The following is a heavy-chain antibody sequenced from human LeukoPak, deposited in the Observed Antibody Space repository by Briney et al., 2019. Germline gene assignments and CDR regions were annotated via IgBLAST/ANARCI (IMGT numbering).Heavy chain of an antibody. CDR3: AREAVRGPQFYFHFRMDV. J-gene: IGHJ6*02. CDR1: GYTFTSYG. V-gene: IGHV1-18*01. Sequence: GASVKVSCKASGYTFTSYGISWVRQAPGQGLEWMGWISAYNGNTNYAQKLQGRVTMTTDTSTSTAYMELRSLRSDDTAVYYCAREAVRGPQFYFHFRMDVRGQGTTVTVSS. CDR2: ISAYNGNT. D-gene: IGHD3-10*01.